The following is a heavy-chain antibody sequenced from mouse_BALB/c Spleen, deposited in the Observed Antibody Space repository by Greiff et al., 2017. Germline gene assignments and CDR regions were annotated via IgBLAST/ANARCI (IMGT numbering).Heavy chain of an antibody. Sequence: VQVVESGPGLVAPSQSLSITCTVSGFSLTGYGVNWVRQPPGKGLEWLGMIWGDGSTDYNSALKSRLSISKDNSKSQVFLKMNSLQTDDTARYYCAREPEEDGYYWFAYWGQGTLVTVSA. CDR2: IWGDGST. CDR1: GFSLTGYG. V-gene: IGHV2-6-7*01. CDR3: AREPEEDGYYWFAY. J-gene: IGHJ3*01. D-gene: IGHD2-3*01.